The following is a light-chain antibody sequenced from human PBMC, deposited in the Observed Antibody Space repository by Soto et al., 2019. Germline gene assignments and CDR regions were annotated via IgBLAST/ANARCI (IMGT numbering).Light chain of an antibody. V-gene: IGLV2-14*03. CDR3: TSYLSSTPFYV. CDR1: RTDVDGFDY. Sequence: QSVLTQPASVSGSPGQSIAISCTGVRTDVDGFDYVSWYQQHPGQAPQLIIYDVYSRPSGVSHRFSGSKSGDTASLTISGLQAEDEAYYYCTSYLSSTPFYVFGTGTKVTVL. J-gene: IGLJ1*01. CDR2: DVY.